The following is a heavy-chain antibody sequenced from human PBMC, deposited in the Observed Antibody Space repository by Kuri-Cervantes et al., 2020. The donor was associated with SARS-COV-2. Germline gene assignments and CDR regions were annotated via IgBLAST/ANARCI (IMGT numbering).Heavy chain of an antibody. CDR3: ARDLSRSIDRTIFGVSLRPGEY. D-gene: IGHD3-3*01. CDR2: IKSKTDGGTT. CDR1: GFTFSNAW. Sequence: GESLKISCAASGFTFSNAWMSWVRQAPGKGLEWVGRIKSKTDGGTTDYAAPVKGRFTISRDDSKNTLYLQMNSLRAEDTAVYYCARDLSRSIDRTIFGVSLRPGEYWGQGTLVTVSS. V-gene: IGHV3-15*01. J-gene: IGHJ4*02.